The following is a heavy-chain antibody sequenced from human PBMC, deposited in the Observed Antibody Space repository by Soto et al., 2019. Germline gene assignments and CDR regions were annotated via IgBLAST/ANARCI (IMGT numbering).Heavy chain of an antibody. CDR1: GFTFNNAW. Sequence: EVQLVESGGGLVKPGGSLRLSCAASGFTFNNAWMNWVRQAPGKGLEWVGRIKSKTDGGTIDYAAPVKGRFTISRDDSKNTLYLQMNSLKTEDTAVYYCRAGGRRLPIDSWGQGTMVTVSS. D-gene: IGHD6-25*01. V-gene: IGHV3-15*07. CDR3: RAGGRRLPIDS. J-gene: IGHJ4*02. CDR2: IKSKTDGGTI.